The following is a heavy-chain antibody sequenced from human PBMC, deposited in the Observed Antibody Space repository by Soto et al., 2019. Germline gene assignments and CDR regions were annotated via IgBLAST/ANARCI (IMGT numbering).Heavy chain of an antibody. Sequence: GGSLRLSCAASRFTFSSYGMHWVRQAPGKGLEWVAVISYDGSNKYYADSVKGRFTISRDNSKNTLYLQMNSLRAEDTAVYYCAKEGYSGYDSGGALDYWGQGTLVTV. CDR1: RFTFSSYG. CDR2: ISYDGSNK. CDR3: AKEGYSGYDSGGALDY. D-gene: IGHD5-12*01. V-gene: IGHV3-30*18. J-gene: IGHJ4*02.